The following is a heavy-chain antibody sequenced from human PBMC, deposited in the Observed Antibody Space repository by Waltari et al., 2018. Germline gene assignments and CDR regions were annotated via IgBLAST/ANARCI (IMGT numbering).Heavy chain of an antibody. D-gene: IGHD3-3*01. CDR1: GFTFINHG. Sequence: QIQLVESGGGVVQPGKSLRLSCAASGFTFINHGMHWVRQAPGKGLEWVALIAYDGSQKFYADSVKGRFSSSRDNSRNTLDLQLNSLRPEDTAIYFCARGRFLEWLFLDLWGPGTLVTVSS. J-gene: IGHJ5*02. CDR2: IAYDGSQK. V-gene: IGHV3-30*03. CDR3: ARGRFLEWLFLDL.